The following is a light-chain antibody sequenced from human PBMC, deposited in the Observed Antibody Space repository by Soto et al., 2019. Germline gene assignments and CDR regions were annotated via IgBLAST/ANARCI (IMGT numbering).Light chain of an antibody. V-gene: IGKV3-20*01. Sequence: EIVLTQSPGTLSLSPGERATLSWRASQSVTSSYLAWYQQKPGQAPRLLIYGASSRATGIPDRFSGSGSATDFTPAIGRLEPEDFAVYYCQQYNNWPQRTFGQGTKVDIK. CDR2: GAS. CDR3: QQYNNWPQRT. J-gene: IGKJ1*01. CDR1: QSVTSSY.